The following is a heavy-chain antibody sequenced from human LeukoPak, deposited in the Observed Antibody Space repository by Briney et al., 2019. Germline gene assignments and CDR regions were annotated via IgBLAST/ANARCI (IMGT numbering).Heavy chain of an antibody. Sequence: PSETLSLTCTVSGGSISSYYWSWIRQPPGKGLEWIGYIYYSGSTNYNPSLKSRVTISVDTSKNQFSLKLSSVTAADTAVYYCARGGRSALQHWGQGTRVTVSS. D-gene: IGHD1-26*01. CDR1: GGSISSYY. CDR2: IYYSGST. V-gene: IGHV4-59*01. CDR3: ARGGRSALQH. J-gene: IGHJ1*01.